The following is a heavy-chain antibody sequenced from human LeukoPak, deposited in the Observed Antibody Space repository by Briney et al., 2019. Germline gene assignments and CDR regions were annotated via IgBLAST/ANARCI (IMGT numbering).Heavy chain of an antibody. CDR3: ARAPRGVDYYDSSGYNDY. V-gene: IGHV3-30*04. D-gene: IGHD3-22*01. J-gene: IGHJ4*02. CDR2: ISYDGSNK. CDR1: GFTFSSYA. Sequence: PGRSLRLSCAASGFTFSSYAMHWVRQAPGKGLEWVAVISYDGSNKYYADSVKGRFTISRDNSKNTLYLQMNSLRAEDTAVYYCARAPRGVDYYDSSGYNDYWGQGTLVTVSS.